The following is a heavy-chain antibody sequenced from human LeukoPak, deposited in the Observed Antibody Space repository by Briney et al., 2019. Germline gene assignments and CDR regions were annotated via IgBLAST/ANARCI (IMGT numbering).Heavy chain of an antibody. Sequence: ASVKVSCKASGYTFTGYYMHWVRQAPGQGLEWMGWINPNSGGTNYAQKFQGRVTITRDTSISTAYMELSRLRSDDTAVYYCARPYCSSTSCYGWFDPWGQGTLVTVSS. J-gene: IGHJ5*02. CDR2: INPNSGGT. CDR3: ARPYCSSTSCYGWFDP. CDR1: GYTFTGYY. V-gene: IGHV1-2*02. D-gene: IGHD2-2*01.